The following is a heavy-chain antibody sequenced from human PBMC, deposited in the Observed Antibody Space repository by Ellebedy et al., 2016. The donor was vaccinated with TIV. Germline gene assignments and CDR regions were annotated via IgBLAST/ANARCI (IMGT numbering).Heavy chain of an antibody. CDR3: AKELVVAATFDY. CDR1: GFTFSSYA. CDR2: ISGSGGST. D-gene: IGHD2-15*01. Sequence: GESLKISCAASGFTFSSYAMSWVRQAPGKGLEWVSAISGSGGSTYYADSVKGRFTISRVNSKNTLYLQMNSLRAEDTAVYYCAKELVVAATFDYWGQGTLVTVSS. J-gene: IGHJ4*02. V-gene: IGHV3-23*01.